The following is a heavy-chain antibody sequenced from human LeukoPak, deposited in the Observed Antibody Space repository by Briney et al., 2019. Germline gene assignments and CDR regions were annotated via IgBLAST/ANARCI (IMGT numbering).Heavy chain of an antibody. Sequence: ASVKVSCKASAYIFTDFYIHWVRQVPGLGLQWMGWINPHIGETNSAPKFQGRITITRDTSSSTAYMDLSSLSPDDTAVYYCARDSGYSGNWLTHWGTGTLVTVSS. CDR2: INPHIGET. CDR3: ARDSGYSGNWLTH. J-gene: IGHJ4*02. V-gene: IGHV1-2*02. D-gene: IGHD5-12*01. CDR1: AYIFTDFY.